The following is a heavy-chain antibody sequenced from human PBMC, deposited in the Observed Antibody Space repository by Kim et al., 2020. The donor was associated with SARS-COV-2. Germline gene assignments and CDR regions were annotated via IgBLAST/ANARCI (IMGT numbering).Heavy chain of an antibody. CDR1: GFTFSDYY. Sequence: GSLRLSCAASGFTFSDYYMSWIRQAPGKGLEWVSYISSSSSYTNYADSVKGRFTISRDNAKNSLYLQMNSLRAEDTAGYYCARVGYDYVWGSYRDYYYYYGMDVWGQGTTVTVSS. V-gene: IGHV3-11*05. J-gene: IGHJ6*02. CDR3: ARVGYDYVWGSYRDYYYYYGMDV. D-gene: IGHD3-16*02. CDR2: ISSSSSYT.